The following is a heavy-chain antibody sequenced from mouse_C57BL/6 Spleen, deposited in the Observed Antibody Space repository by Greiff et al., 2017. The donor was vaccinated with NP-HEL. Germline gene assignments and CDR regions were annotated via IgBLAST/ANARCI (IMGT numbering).Heavy chain of an antibody. Sequence: VQLQQSGPELVKPGASVKISCKASGYTFTDYYMNWVKQSHGKSLEWIGDINPNNGGTSYNQKFKGKATLTVDKSSSTAYMELRSLTSEDSAVYYCARGTTVVVPYAMDYWGQGTSVTVSS. V-gene: IGHV1-26*01. J-gene: IGHJ4*01. D-gene: IGHD1-1*01. CDR3: ARGTTVVVPYAMDY. CDR1: GYTFTDYY. CDR2: INPNNGGT.